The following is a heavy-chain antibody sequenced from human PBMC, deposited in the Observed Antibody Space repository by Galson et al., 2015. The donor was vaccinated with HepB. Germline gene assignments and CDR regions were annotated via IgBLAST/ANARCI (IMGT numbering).Heavy chain of an antibody. V-gene: IGHV1-18*04. CDR2: ISVYDGNT. Sequence: CKASGHTFKSYGISWVRQAPGQGLEWMGWISVYDGNTDYAQKFQDRVAMTTDTSTSTAYMELRNLRSDDTAVYYCAIQLWYIDYWGQGTLVTVSS. CDR3: AIQLWYIDY. J-gene: IGHJ4*02. D-gene: IGHD5-18*01. CDR1: GHTFKSYG.